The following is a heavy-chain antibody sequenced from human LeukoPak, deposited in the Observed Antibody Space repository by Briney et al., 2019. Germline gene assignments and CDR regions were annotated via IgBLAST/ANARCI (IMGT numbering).Heavy chain of an antibody. CDR1: GFTFSSYA. CDR3: AGGGGLWFGELLAFDI. V-gene: IGHV3-21*01. D-gene: IGHD3-10*01. CDR2: ISSSSSYI. J-gene: IGHJ3*02. Sequence: GGSLRLSCAASGFTFSSYAMSWVRQAPGKGLEWVSSISSSSSYIYYADSVKGRFTISRDNAKNSLYLQMNSLRAEDTAVYYCAGGGGLWFGELLAFDIWGQGTMVTVSS.